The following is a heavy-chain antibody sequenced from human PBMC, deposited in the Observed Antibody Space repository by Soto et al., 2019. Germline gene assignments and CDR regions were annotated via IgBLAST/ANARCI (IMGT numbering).Heavy chain of an antibody. CDR2: ISSSSSYI. D-gene: IGHD5-18*01. CDR3: ASKREQLWFV. J-gene: IGHJ4*02. Sequence: PGGSLRLSCAASGFTFSSYSMNWVRQAPGKGLEWVSSISSSSSYIYYADSVKGRFTISRDNAKNSLYLQMNSLRAEDTAVYYCASKREQLWFVWGQGTLVTVSS. CDR1: GFTFSSYS. V-gene: IGHV3-21*01.